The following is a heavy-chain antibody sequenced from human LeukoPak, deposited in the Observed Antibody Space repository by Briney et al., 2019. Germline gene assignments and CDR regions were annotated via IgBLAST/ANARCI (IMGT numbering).Heavy chain of an antibody. V-gene: IGHV4-30-4*01. CDR3: ARNQDGYANFDY. J-gene: IGHJ4*02. CDR1: GGSISSGDYY. CDR2: IYYSGTT. D-gene: IGHD5-24*01. Sequence: SETLSLTCTVSGGSISSGDYYWSWIRQPPGVGLEWIGYIYYSGTTFYNPSLKSRPTISVDTSKNQFSLKVSSVTAADTAVYYCARNQDGYANFDYWGQGTLVTVSS.